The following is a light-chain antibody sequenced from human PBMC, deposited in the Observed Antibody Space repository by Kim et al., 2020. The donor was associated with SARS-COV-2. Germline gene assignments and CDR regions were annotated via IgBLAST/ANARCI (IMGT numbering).Light chain of an antibody. CDR3: QSYDSSNHWV. V-gene: IGLV6-57*01. CDR1: SGSIASNY. J-gene: IGLJ3*02. CDR2: EDK. Sequence: NFMLTQPHSVSESPGKTVTISCTRSSGSIASNYVQWYQQRPGRSPTIVIYEDKERYTGVPDRFSGSIDSSSNSASLTISGLNTEDEAHYYCQSYDSSNHWVFGGGTKVTVL.